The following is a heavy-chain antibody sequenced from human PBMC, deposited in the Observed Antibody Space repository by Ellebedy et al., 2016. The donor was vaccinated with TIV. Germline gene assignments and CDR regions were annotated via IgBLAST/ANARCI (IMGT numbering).Heavy chain of an antibody. D-gene: IGHD6-19*01. CDR3: ARDQWLGRAYYFDS. V-gene: IGHV3-7*01. J-gene: IGHJ4*02. CDR2: IKQDGSEK. CDR1: GFTFSNYW. Sequence: GGSLRLSCAASGFTFSNYWMSWVRQAPGKGLEWVANIKQDGSEKYYVDSVKGRFSISRDNAKNSLYVQMNSLRDEDTAVYYCARDQWLGRAYYFDSWGQGTLVTDSS.